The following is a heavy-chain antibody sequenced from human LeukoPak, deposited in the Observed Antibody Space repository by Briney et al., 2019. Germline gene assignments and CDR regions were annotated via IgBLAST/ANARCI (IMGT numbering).Heavy chain of an antibody. J-gene: IGHJ4*02. CDR1: GYTFTSYY. CDR3: ASPLNYYDSSGETLDY. CDR2: INPNSGGT. D-gene: IGHD3-22*01. Sequence: ASVKVSCKASGYTFTSYYMHWVRQAPGQGLEWMGRINPNSGGTNYAQKFQGRVTMTRDTSISTAYMELSRLRSDDTAVYYCASPLNYYDSSGETLDYWGQGTLVTVSS. V-gene: IGHV1-2*06.